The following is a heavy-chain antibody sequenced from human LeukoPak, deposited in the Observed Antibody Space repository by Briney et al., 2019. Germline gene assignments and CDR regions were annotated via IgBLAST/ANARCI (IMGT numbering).Heavy chain of an antibody. D-gene: IGHD3-22*01. V-gene: IGHV3-20*04. Sequence: PGGSLRLSCAASGFSFDDHGMSWVRQAPGKGLEWVSGINWNGATTGYADSVKGRFTISRDNAKNSLYLQMNSLRAEDTAVYYCAKVGPTSYYYDSSGYYYFDYWGQGTLVTVSS. J-gene: IGHJ4*02. CDR3: AKVGPTSYYYDSSGYYYFDY. CDR2: INWNGATT. CDR1: GFSFDDHG.